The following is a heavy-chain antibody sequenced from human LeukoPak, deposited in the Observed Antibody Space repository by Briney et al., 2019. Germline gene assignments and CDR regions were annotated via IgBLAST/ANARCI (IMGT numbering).Heavy chain of an antibody. CDR2: INHSGST. V-gene: IGHV4-39*07. CDR3: ARVRTGTIAAAGTHFDY. Sequence: ETLSLTCTVSGSSISRSSYYWSWIRQPPGKGLEWIGEINHSGSTNYNPSLKSRVTISVDTSKNQFSLKLSSVTAADTAVYYCARVRTGTIAAAGTHFDYWGQGTLVTVSS. CDR1: GSSISRSSYY. J-gene: IGHJ4*02. D-gene: IGHD6-13*01.